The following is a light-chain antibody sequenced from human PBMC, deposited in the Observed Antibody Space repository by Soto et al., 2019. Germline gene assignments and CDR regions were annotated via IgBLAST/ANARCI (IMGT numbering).Light chain of an antibody. J-gene: IGKJ1*01. Sequence: EIVMTQSPATLSVSPGERATLSCRASQSVSSNLAWYQQKPGQAPRLLIYGASTTATGIPARFSGSGSGTESTLTISSLQAEDFVVYYWQHYNNWPRTFGQGTKVEIK. CDR2: GAS. CDR1: QSVSSN. CDR3: QHYNNWPRT. V-gene: IGKV3-15*01.